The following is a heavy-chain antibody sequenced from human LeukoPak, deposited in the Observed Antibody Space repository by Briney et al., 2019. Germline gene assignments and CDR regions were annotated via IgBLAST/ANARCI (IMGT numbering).Heavy chain of an antibody. D-gene: IGHD2-15*01. V-gene: IGHV3-23*01. CDR2: ISGSGGRT. CDR3: AKSGLNRFDY. CDR1: GFTFSSHG. Sequence: PGGSLRLSCAASGFTFSSHGMNWVRQAPGKGLEWVSNISGSGGRTYYADPVKGRFTISRDDSKNTLYLQMNSLRAEDTAVYYCAKSGLNRFDYWGQGTLVTVSS. J-gene: IGHJ4*02.